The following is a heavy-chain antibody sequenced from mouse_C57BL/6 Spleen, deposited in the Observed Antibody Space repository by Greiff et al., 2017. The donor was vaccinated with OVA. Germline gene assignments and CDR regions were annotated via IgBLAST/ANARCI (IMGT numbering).Heavy chain of an antibody. CDR2: IDPNSGGT. Sequence: VQLQQPGAELVKPGASVKLSCKASGYTFTSYWMHWVKPRPGRGLEWIGRIDPNSGGTKYNEKFQSKATLTVDKPSSTAYMQRSSLTSEDSAVYYCAGRLYGSSYGWYFDVWGTGTTVTVSS. CDR3: AGRLYGSSYGWYFDV. D-gene: IGHD1-1*01. V-gene: IGHV1-72*01. CDR1: GYTFTSYW. J-gene: IGHJ1*03.